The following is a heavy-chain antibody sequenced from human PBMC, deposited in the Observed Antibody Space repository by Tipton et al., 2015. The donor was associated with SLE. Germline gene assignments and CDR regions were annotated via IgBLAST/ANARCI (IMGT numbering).Heavy chain of an antibody. CDR3: ARLQAAGTVPQRGWFDP. D-gene: IGHD6-13*01. Sequence: TLSLTCTVSGGSISSGSYYWGWIRQPPGKGLEWIGSIYYSGSTYYNPSLKSRVTISVDTSKNQFSLKVSSVTAADTAVYYCARLQAAGTVPQRGWFDPWGQGTLVTVSS. CDR1: GGSISSGSYY. V-gene: IGHV4-39*01. CDR2: IYYSGST. J-gene: IGHJ5*02.